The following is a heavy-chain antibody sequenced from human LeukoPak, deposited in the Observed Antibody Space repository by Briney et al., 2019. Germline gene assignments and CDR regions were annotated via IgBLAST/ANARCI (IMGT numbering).Heavy chain of an antibody. CDR1: GFTFSSYA. D-gene: IGHD6-19*01. Sequence: GGSLRLSCAASGFTFSSYAMSWVRQAPGKGLEWVPDISDSGGSTDYADSVKGRFTISRDNSKNTLSLQMNSLRAEDTAVYYCAKGSRGAVAGNYFDYWGQGTLVTVSS. J-gene: IGHJ4*02. V-gene: IGHV3-23*01. CDR2: ISDSGGST. CDR3: AKGSRGAVAGNYFDY.